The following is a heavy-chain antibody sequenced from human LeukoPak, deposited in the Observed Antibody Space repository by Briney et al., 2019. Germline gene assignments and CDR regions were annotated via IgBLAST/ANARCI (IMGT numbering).Heavy chain of an antibody. CDR2: IRYDGSNK. D-gene: IGHD6-13*01. CDR1: GFTFSSYA. V-gene: IGHV3-30*04. J-gene: IGHJ6*03. Sequence: GRSLRLSCAASGFTFSSYAVHWVRQAPGKGLEWVAFIRYDGSNKYYADSVKGRFTISRDNAKNSLYLQMNSLRAEDSAVYYCARLYEVTSSWNYYYYYYMDVWGKGTTVTVSS. CDR3: ARLYEVTSSWNYYYYYYMDV.